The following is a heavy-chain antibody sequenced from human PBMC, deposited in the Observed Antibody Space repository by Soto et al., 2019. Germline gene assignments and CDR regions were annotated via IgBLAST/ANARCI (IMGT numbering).Heavy chain of an antibody. Sequence: QVQLQQWGAGLLKPSETLSLTCAVYGGSFSDYFWNWIRQPPGKGLEWIGEISHTGSTAYNPSLKSRVTMSVDTSKNQFSLKLDSVTAADTAIYYCASRGSPAVEGYNDHWGQGTLVTVSS. CDR3: ASRGSPAVEGYNDH. D-gene: IGHD5-12*01. J-gene: IGHJ4*02. V-gene: IGHV4-34*01. CDR1: GGSFSDYF. CDR2: ISHTGST.